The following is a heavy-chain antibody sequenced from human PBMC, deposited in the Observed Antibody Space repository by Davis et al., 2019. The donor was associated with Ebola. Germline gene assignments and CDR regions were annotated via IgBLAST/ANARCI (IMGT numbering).Heavy chain of an antibody. V-gene: IGHV3-23*01. D-gene: IGHD2-15*01. CDR3: ARARVVGATPDFDY. CDR1: GLTFIVHS. CDR2: ISGSSGSA. J-gene: IGHJ4*02. Sequence: GESLKISCAASGLTFIVHSWNWVRQAPGKGLEWVSGISGSSGSAYYTDSVKGRFTISRDNSKNTLYLQMNSLRAEDTAVYYCARARVVGATPDFDYWGQGTLVTVSS.